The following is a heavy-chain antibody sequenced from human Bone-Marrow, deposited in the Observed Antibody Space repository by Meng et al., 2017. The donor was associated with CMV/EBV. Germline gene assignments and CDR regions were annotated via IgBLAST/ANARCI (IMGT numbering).Heavy chain of an antibody. V-gene: IGHV4-39*07. Sequence: SETLSLTCTVSGGSISSSSYYWGWIRQPPGKGLEWIGSIYYSGSTYYNPSLKSRVTISVDTSKNQFSLKLSSVTAADTAVYYCARGGVWFGELAYWGQGAPVTVSS. CDR3: ARGGVWFGELAY. CDR2: IYYSGST. J-gene: IGHJ4*02. D-gene: IGHD3-10*01. CDR1: GGSISSSSYY.